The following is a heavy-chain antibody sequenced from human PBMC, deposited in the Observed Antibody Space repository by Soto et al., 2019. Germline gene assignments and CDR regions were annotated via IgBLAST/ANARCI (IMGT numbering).Heavy chain of an antibody. CDR1: GGSISSGYS. J-gene: IGHJ5*02. D-gene: IGHD2-2*01. Sequence: QLQLQESGSGLVKPSQTLSLTCAVSGGSISSGYSWSWIRQPPGKGLEWFGYIYHSGITYYNPSLKSRVTISVDRSKNQFSLKLSSVTAADTAVYYCARGYCSITSCSNWLDPWGQGTLVTVSS. CDR3: ARGYCSITSCSNWLDP. V-gene: IGHV4-30-2*01. CDR2: IYHSGIT.